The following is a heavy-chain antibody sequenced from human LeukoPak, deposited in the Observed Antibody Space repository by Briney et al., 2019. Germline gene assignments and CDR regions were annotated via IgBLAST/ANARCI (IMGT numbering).Heavy chain of an antibody. V-gene: IGHV3-74*01. CDR3: ARGAVDTANAV. CDR2: INSDGSIT. D-gene: IGHD5-18*01. CDR1: GFTFTTYW. Sequence: GSLRLSCAASGFTFTTYWMHWVRQAPGKGLVWVSHINSDGSITSYADSVKGRFTISRDNAKNTLYLQMNSLRAEDTAVYYCARGAVDTANAVWGQGTTVTVSS. J-gene: IGHJ6*02.